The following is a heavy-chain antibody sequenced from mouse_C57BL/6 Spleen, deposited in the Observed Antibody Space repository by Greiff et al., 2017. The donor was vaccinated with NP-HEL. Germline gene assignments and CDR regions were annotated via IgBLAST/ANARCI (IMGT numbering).Heavy chain of an antibody. D-gene: IGHD1-1*01. CDR3: ARAPYGSSFYYFDY. Sequence: QVQLQQSGTELVKPGASVKLSCKASGYTFTSYWMHWVKQRPGQGLEWIGNINPSNGGTNYNEKFKSKATLTVDKSSSTAYMQLSSLTSEDSAVYYCARAPYGSSFYYFDYWGQGTTLTVSS. V-gene: IGHV1-53*01. J-gene: IGHJ2*01. CDR2: INPSNGGT. CDR1: GYTFTSYW.